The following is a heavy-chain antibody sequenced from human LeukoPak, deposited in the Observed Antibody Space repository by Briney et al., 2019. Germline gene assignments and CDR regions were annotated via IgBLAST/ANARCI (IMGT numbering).Heavy chain of an antibody. D-gene: IGHD6-19*01. CDR1: GYTFTGYY. CDR3: ARDRVGSGWPRPFYFEN. V-gene: IGHV1-2*02. CDR2: INPNIGAT. Sequence: GASVKVSCKPSGYTFTGYYLHWVREAPGQALEWMGWINPNIGATMYAQKVQGRVTMTRDTSISTAYMELNSLRSDDTAVYYCARDRVGSGWPRPFYFENWGQGTLVTVSS. J-gene: IGHJ4*02.